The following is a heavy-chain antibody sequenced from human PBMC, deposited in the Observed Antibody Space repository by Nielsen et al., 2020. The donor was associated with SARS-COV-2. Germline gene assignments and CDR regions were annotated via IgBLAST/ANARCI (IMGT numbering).Heavy chain of an antibody. CDR2: ISYSGST. J-gene: IGHJ4*02. Sequence: SETLSLTCTVPGGSITSYYWSWIRQPPGKGLEWIGYISYSGSTTYNPSLKSRVTISADTSKNHFSLNLSSVTAADTALYYCARFLRGNSARHLDYWGQGTLVTVSS. D-gene: IGHD4-23*01. CDR1: GGSITSYY. V-gene: IGHV4-59*08. CDR3: ARFLRGNSARHLDY.